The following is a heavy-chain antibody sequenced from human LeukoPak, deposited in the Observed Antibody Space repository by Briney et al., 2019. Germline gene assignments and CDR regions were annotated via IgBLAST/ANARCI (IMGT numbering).Heavy chain of an antibody. D-gene: IGHD3-16*01. CDR2: IDYRGGT. CDR3: ARQELWFRS. J-gene: IGHJ4*02. Sequence: PSETLSLTCSVSGGSVSRTYYSWGWIRQPPGKGLEWIGSIDYRGGTHFSPSLESRVTISVDTSQNQFSLRLMSVTAADTGVHYCARQELWFRSWGQGTLVTVSS. V-gene: IGHV4-39*01. CDR1: GGSVSRTYYS.